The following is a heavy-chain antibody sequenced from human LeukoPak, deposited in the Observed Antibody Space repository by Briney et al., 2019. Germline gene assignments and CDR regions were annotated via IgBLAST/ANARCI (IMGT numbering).Heavy chain of an antibody. CDR1: GGSISSSSYN. Sequence: SETLSLTCTVSGGSISSSSYNWAWIRQPPGKGLEWVGNIDNIGSTYYNPSLQGRVTISVDKSKDQFSLQLNSVTAADTAMYYCARPPGIAAAWFDPWGQGTLVTVSS. V-gene: IGHV4-39*01. J-gene: IGHJ5*02. CDR3: ARPPGIAAAWFDP. CDR2: IDNIGST. D-gene: IGHD6-13*01.